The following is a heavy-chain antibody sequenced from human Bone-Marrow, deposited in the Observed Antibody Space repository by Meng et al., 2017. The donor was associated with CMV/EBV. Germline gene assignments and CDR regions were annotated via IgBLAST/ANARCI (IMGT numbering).Heavy chain of an antibody. Sequence: GESLKISCAASGFTFSSYSMNWVRQAPGKGLEWVSSISSSSSYIYYADSVKGRSTISRDNAKNSLYLQMNSLRAEDTAVYYCTTRYCSSTSCFDYWGQGTLVTVSS. CDR2: ISSSSSYI. V-gene: IGHV3-21*01. J-gene: IGHJ4*02. CDR1: GFTFSSYS. D-gene: IGHD2-2*01. CDR3: TTRYCSSTSCFDY.